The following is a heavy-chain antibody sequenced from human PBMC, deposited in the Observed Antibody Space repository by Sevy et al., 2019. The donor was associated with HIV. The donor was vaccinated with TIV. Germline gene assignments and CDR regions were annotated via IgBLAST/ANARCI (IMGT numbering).Heavy chain of an antibody. J-gene: IGHJ5*02. Sequence: GESLKISCKVSGYSFIAYWIGWVRQMPGRGLEWVGIIFPGNSDTRYGRSFQGQVIISAAKSINTVYLQWTSLRASDTATYYCARGPLVNPVDYFDTWGQGTLVTVSS. CDR1: GYSFIAYW. V-gene: IGHV5-51*01. CDR3: ARGPLVNPVDYFDT. CDR2: IFPGNSDT. D-gene: IGHD4-17*01.